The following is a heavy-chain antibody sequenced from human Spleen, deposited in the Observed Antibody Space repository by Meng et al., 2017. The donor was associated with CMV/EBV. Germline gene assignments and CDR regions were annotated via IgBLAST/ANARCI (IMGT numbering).Heavy chain of an antibody. CDR3: ARSGSTTSQQPGYFDL. D-gene: IGHD2-2*01. V-gene: IGHV1-46*01. CDR1: GYTRSHYW. CDR2: INPSGGST. J-gene: IGHJ2*01. Sequence: SGYTRSHYWMHWVRQAPGQGLEWVGIINPSGGSTTYAQKFQGRVVLTRDTSTSTVYMDLSSLRSEDRAVYYCARSGSTTSQQPGYFDLWGRGTLVTVSS.